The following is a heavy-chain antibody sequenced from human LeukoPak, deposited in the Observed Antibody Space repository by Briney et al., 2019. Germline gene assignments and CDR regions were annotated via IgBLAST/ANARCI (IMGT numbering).Heavy chain of an antibody. Sequence: GGSLRLTCAASGFTFSSYSMKWVRQAPGKGLEWVSSISSSSSYIYYADSVKGRFTISRDNAKNSLYLQMNSLRAEDTAVYYCTLYDFWSYYYMDVWGKGTTVTVSS. CDR2: ISSSSSYI. CDR3: TLYDFWSYYYMDV. J-gene: IGHJ6*03. CDR1: GFTFSSYS. V-gene: IGHV3-21*01. D-gene: IGHD3-3*01.